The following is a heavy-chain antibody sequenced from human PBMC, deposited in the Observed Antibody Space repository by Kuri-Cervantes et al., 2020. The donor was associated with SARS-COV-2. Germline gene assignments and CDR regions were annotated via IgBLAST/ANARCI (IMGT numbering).Heavy chain of an antibody. Sequence: GSLRPSCTVPGGSISSESYYWSWIRQPPGRGLEWVGHIYHTGSTNYNPSLKSRLTISVDTSKSQFSLKLSSVTAADTAVYYCARSVIIFGGVIFDQWGQGTLVTVSS. CDR2: IYHTGST. D-gene: IGHD3-16*01. V-gene: IGHV4-61*01. J-gene: IGHJ4*02. CDR1: GGSISSESYY. CDR3: ARSVIIFGGVIFDQ.